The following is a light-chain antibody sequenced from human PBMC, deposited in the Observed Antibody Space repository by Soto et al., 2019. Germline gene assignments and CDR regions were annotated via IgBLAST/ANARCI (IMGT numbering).Light chain of an antibody. Sequence: MVMTQSPASLSVSPGEGSTIYARSSQSVSSNLAWYQQKPGQAPRLLIYGASNRATGIPDRFSGSGSGTDFTLTISRLEPEDFAVYYCQQYGSSGTFGQGTKVDIK. CDR1: QSVSSN. CDR3: QQYGSSGT. V-gene: IGKV3-20*01. J-gene: IGKJ1*01. CDR2: GAS.